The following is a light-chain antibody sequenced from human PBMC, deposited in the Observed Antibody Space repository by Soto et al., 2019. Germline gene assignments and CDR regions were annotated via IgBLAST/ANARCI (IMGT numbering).Light chain of an antibody. CDR2: YDH. CDR3: QVWYTSSDQQV. Sequence: SYELTQTPSVSVAPGKTATIACGGDNIGSISVHGYQQKPGQAPVLVISYDHDRPSGIPERFSGSNSGSTATLTIRRVEAGDEADYYCQVWYTSSDQQVFGGRTKLTVL. J-gene: IGLJ2*01. V-gene: IGLV3-21*04. CDR1: NIGSIS.